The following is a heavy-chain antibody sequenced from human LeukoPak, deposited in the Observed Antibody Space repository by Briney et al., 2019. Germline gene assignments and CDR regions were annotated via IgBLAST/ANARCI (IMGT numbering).Heavy chain of an antibody. CDR3: VRGYSFGPYGMDV. V-gene: IGHV3-64D*09. D-gene: IGHD2-15*01. Sequence: GGSLRLSCSASGFPFSSYAMEWVRQAPGKGLEYVSAISDSGGSTYYADSVKGRFTISKDNSKNTLYLQMSSLRAEDTAVYFCVRGYSFGPYGMDVWGQGTTVTVSS. J-gene: IGHJ6*02. CDR1: GFPFSSYA. CDR2: ISDSGGST.